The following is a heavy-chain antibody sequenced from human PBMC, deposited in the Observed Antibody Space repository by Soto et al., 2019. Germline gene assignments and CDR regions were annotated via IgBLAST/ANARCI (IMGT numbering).Heavy chain of an antibody. CDR2: ISRDGSNK. J-gene: IGHJ4*02. CDR1: GFTFSSYG. D-gene: IGHD3-9*01. V-gene: IGHV3-30*18. Sequence: QVQLVESGGGVVQPGRSLRLSCAASGFTFSSYGMHWVRQAPGKGLEWVAFISRDGSNKYYADSVKGRFTISRDNSTHTMYQHMDSLRDEDTAVYYCAKDIGILTGDKVIDSWGQGTLVTVSS. CDR3: AKDIGILTGDKVIDS.